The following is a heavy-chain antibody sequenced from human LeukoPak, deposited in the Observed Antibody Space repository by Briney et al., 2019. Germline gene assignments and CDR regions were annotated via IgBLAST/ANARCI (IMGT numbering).Heavy chain of an antibody. CDR1: GLTFVEYA. J-gene: IGHJ4*02. V-gene: IGHV3-43*02. D-gene: IGHD3-22*01. Sequence: GWSVRLSCLASGLTFVEYAMLWLGQAPGRGVDGVSLISGYGGRTYYADSVKGRFTIARDNSKNSLYLQINSLRTEDTALYYCTKDIVPYDSSGYYMGGDYWGQGTLVTVSS. CDR2: ISGYGGRT. CDR3: TKDIVPYDSSGYYMGGDY.